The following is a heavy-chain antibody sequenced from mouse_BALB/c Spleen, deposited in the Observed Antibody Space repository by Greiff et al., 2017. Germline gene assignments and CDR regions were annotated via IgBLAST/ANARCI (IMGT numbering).Heavy chain of an antibody. Sequence: VQRVESGAELARPGASVKLSCKASGYTFTSYWMQWVKQRPGQGLEWIGAIYPGDGDTRYTQKFKGKATLTADKSSSTAYMQLSSLASEDSAVYYCARSTMITTKFAYWGQGTLVTVSA. CDR2: IYPGDGDT. CDR3: ARSTMITTKFAY. V-gene: IGHV1-87*01. D-gene: IGHD2-4*01. CDR1: GYTFTSYW. J-gene: IGHJ3*01.